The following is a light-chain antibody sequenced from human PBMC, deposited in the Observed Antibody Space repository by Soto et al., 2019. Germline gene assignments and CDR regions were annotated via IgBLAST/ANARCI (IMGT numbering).Light chain of an antibody. J-gene: IGKJ1*01. CDR2: DAS. CDR3: KQYDRLPWT. CDR1: QDVSHF. Sequence: DIQMTQSPSSLSASIGDRVTITCQASQDVSHFLNWFQQRPGKAPKLLIYDASTLERGVPSRFSGRGSGSRFTFTITTLQPEDVATYYCKQYDRLPWTFGQGTKVEMK. V-gene: IGKV1-33*01.